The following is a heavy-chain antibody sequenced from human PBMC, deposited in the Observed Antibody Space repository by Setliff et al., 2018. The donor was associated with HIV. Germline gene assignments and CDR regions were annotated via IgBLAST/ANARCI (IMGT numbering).Heavy chain of an antibody. CDR2: ITPLVTIA. D-gene: IGHD3-10*01. CDR3: ARGRYGSGTYWGLYYYYYMDV. Sequence: ASVKVSCKASGDTFSTYAITWVRQAPGQGLEWMGGITPLVTIANYAQEFQGRVRFTADKSTSTAYMELNSLRSDDTAVYYCARGRYGSGTYWGLYYYYYMDVWGKGTTVTVSS. CDR1: GDTFSTYA. V-gene: IGHV1-69*10. J-gene: IGHJ6*03.